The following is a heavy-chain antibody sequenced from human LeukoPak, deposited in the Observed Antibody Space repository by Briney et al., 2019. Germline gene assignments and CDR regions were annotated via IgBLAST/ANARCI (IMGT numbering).Heavy chain of an antibody. J-gene: IGHJ4*02. CDR1: GYTFTRYY. CDR2: INPNSGGT. D-gene: IGHD3-22*01. Sequence: ASVKVSCKASGYTFTRYYMHWVRQAPGQGLEWMGWINPNSGGTNYVQKFQGRVTMTRDTSISTAYMELSRLRSDDTAVYYCARDGSITMIVPFDYWGQGTLVTVSS. V-gene: IGHV1-2*02. CDR3: ARDGSITMIVPFDY.